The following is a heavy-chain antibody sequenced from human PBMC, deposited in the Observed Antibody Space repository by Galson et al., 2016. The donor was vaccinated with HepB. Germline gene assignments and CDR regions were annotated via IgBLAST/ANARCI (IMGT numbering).Heavy chain of an antibody. CDR2: VNGDESLK. CDR3: ARDNSYGLDV. CDR1: GFTFINW. V-gene: IGHV3-74*01. Sequence: SLRLSCAASGFTFINWMHWVRQAPGGGLVWVSHVNGDESLKTYADSVKGRFSISRDNAKNTLYLQMHSLRAEDTAVYYCARDNSYGLDVWGQGTTVTVSS. J-gene: IGHJ6*02.